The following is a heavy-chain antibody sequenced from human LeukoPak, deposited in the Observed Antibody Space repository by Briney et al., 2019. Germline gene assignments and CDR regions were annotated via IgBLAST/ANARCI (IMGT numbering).Heavy chain of an antibody. J-gene: IGHJ6*03. D-gene: IGHD5-18*01. Sequence: PGGSLRLSCAASGFSFSSYWMSWVRQAPGKGLEWVANIKQDGSEKYSVDSVKGRFTISRDNAKNSLDLQMNSLRTEDTAVYYCARDVRGSVTSYFYYYMDVWGKGTTVTASS. CDR2: IKQDGSEK. CDR1: GFSFSSYW. V-gene: IGHV3-7*01. CDR3: ARDVRGSVTSYFYYYMDV.